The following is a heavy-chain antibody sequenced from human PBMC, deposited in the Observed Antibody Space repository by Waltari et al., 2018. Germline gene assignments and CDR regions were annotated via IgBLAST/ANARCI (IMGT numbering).Heavy chain of an antibody. J-gene: IGHJ6*02. Sequence: QVQLEESGPGLVKPSQTLSLTCTVSGGSINSDGHYWTWIRQHPRRGLEWIGYIFYSGSTNYNPSLKSRVSISRDTSKNQFFLNLSSVTAADTAVYYCARDRGYRSGLLRPVWAVWGQGTSVVVSS. CDR2: IFYSGST. V-gene: IGHV4-31*03. D-gene: IGHD6-19*01. CDR3: ARDRGYRSGLLRPVWAV. CDR1: GGSINSDGHY.